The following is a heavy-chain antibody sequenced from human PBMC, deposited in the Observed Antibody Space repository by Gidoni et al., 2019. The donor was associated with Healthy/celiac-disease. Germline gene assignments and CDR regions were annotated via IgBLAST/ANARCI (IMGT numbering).Heavy chain of an antibody. V-gene: IGHV4-31*03. CDR1: GGSISSGGYY. CDR2: IYYSGST. J-gene: IGHJ4*02. Sequence: QVQLQESGPGLVKPSQTLSRTGTVSGGSISSGGYYWSWIRQHPGKGLEWLGYIYYSGSTYYSPSLKSRVTISVDTSKNPFSLKLSSVPAADTAVSYCASGRIQLWSTDYWGQGTLVTVSS. CDR3: ASGRIQLWSTDY. D-gene: IGHD5-18*01.